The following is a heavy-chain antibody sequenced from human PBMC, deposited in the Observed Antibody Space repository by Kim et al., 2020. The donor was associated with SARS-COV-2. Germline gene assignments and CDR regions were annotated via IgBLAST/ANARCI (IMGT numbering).Heavy chain of an antibody. Sequence: SVKVSCKASGGTFSSYAISWVRQAPGQGLEWMGGIIPIFGTANYAQKFQGRVTITADESTSTAYMELSSLRSEDTAVYYCAREVEVVVVVAATPSSAFDIWGQGTMVTVSS. V-gene: IGHV1-69*13. CDR1: GGTFSSYA. J-gene: IGHJ3*02. D-gene: IGHD2-15*01. CDR3: AREVEVVVVVAATPSSAFDI. CDR2: IIPIFGTA.